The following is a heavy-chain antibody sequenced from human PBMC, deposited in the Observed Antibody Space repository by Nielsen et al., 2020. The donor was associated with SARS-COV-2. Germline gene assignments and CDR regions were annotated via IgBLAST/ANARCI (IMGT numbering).Heavy chain of an antibody. CDR2: ISSSSYTK. D-gene: IGHD2-8*01. CDR3: ARASPPMYPE. V-gene: IGHV3-48*04. Sequence: GGSLRLSCAASKFPFSSFSMIWVRQGPGKGLEWISYISSSSYTKYYADSVKGRFIISRDNAKNSLYLQMNNLRLDDSAVYFCARASPPMYPEGGQGAVVTVSS. J-gene: IGHJ4*02. CDR1: KFPFSSFS.